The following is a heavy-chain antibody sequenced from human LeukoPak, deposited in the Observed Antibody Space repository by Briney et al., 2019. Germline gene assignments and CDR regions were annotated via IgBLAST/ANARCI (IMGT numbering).Heavy chain of an antibody. Sequence: SETLSLTCTVSGVSIRNYYWSWIRQPPGKGLEWIGYVYYSGSTNYNPSLKSRVSISLDTSKNQVSLNLTSVTAADTAVYYCARDHFGSWYGSWGDGIPVTVSS. CDR3: ARDHFGSWYGS. D-gene: IGHD2-15*01. V-gene: IGHV4-59*01. J-gene: IGHJ5*01. CDR2: VYYSGST. CDR1: GVSIRNYY.